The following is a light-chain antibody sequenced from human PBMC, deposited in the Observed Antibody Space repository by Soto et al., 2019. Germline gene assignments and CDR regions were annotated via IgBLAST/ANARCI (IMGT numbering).Light chain of an antibody. CDR3: QQSSNWLGT. CDR1: QSVSSY. J-gene: IGKJ3*01. Sequence: EIVLTQSPATLSLSPGERATLSCRASQSVSSYLAWYQQKPGQAPRLLIYDASNRATGIPARFSGSGSGTDFTLTISSLEPEDFAVYYCQQSSNWLGTFGPGTKVDIK. V-gene: IGKV3-11*01. CDR2: DAS.